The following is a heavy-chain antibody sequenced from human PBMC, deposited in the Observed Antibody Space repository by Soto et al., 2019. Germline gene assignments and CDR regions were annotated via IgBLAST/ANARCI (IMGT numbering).Heavy chain of an antibody. V-gene: IGHV1-69*02. Sequence: QVQLVQSGAEVKKPGSSVKVSCKASGGTFSSYTISWVRQAPGQGLEWMGRIIPILGIANYAQKFQGRVTITADKSTSTAYMELSSLRSEDTAVYCCAVIVPAAIDPFDYWGQGILVTVSS. CDR3: AVIVPAAIDPFDY. CDR1: GGTFSSYT. CDR2: IIPILGIA. D-gene: IGHD2-2*01. J-gene: IGHJ4*02.